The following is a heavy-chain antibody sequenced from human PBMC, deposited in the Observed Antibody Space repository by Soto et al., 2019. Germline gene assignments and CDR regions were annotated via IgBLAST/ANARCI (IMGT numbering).Heavy chain of an antibody. V-gene: IGHV1-69*02. CDR3: AKSTNNWTDVGYFDY. CDR1: GGSFRSYT. CDR2: IIPILGIP. Sequence: QVQLVQSGAEVKKPGSSVKVSCKASGGSFRSYTISWVRQDPGQGLEWMGRIIPILGIPNYAQKFQGRVTITADKSTSTAYMELSSLRSEDTAVYYCAKSTNNWTDVGYFDYWGQGTLVTVSS. J-gene: IGHJ4*02. D-gene: IGHD1-1*01.